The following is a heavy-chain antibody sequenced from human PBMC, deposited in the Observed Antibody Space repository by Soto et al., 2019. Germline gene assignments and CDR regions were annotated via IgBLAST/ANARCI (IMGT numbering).Heavy chain of an antibody. Sequence: ASVKVCCKASGYTFTSYGISWVRQAPGQGLEWMGWISAYNGNTNYAQKLQGRVTMTTDTSTSTAYMELRSLRSDDTAVYYCARALDCTNGVCYYYFDDWGQVPPFTLSP. CDR3: ARALDCTNGVCYYYFDD. D-gene: IGHD2-8*01. CDR1: GYTFTSYG. V-gene: IGHV1-18*04. J-gene: IGHJ4*02. CDR2: ISAYNGNT.